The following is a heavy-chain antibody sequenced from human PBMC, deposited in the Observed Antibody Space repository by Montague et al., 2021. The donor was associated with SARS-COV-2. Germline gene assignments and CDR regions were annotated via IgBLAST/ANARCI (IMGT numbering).Heavy chain of an antibody. CDR1: GVSISSGDYS. J-gene: IGHJ3*01. Sequence: TLSLTCTVSGVSISSGDYSWNWIRQSPGNRLEWIGFIYESGSTLYNSSLKSRITISVNRSNNQSSLRLNSVTAADTAVYYCARRIIANAFDDWGHGTTVTVSS. D-gene: IGHD6-13*01. V-gene: IGHV4-30-2*06. CDR3: ARRIIANAFDD. CDR2: IYESGST.